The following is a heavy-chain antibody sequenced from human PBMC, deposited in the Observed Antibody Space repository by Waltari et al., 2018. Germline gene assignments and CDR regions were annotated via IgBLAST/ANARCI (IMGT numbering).Heavy chain of an antibody. CDR3: AKGPYCSGGNCYQPYFDY. CDR2: ISAGGDVT. Sequence: EVQLLESGGGLVQPGGSLRLSCVASGLTFSNYVMNWVRQAPGKGLEWVSAISAGGDVTYYADSGKGRFTISTDNSKNTLDLQMNSLRAEDTAVYYCAKGPYCSGGNCYQPYFDYWGQGTLVTVSS. V-gene: IGHV3-23*01. J-gene: IGHJ4*02. CDR1: GLTFSNYV. D-gene: IGHD2-15*01.